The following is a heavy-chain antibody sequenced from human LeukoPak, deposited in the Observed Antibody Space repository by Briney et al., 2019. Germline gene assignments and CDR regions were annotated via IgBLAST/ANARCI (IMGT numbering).Heavy chain of an antibody. J-gene: IGHJ4*02. CDR3: ARGRPYYDYVWGSYRDFDY. Sequence: SVKVSCKASGGTFSSYAISWVRQAPGQGLEWMGGIIPIFDTANYAQKFQGRVTITADESTSTAYMELSSLRSEDTAVYYCARGRPYYDYVWGSYRDFDYWGQGTLVTVSS. CDR1: GGTFSSYA. CDR2: IIPIFDTA. V-gene: IGHV1-69*01. D-gene: IGHD3-16*02.